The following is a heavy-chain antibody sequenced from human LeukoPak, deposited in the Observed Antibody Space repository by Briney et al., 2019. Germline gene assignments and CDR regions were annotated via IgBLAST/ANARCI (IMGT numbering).Heavy chain of an antibody. CDR2: ISAYNGNT. D-gene: IGHD4/OR15-4a*01. Sequence: GASVNVSCKASGYTFTSYGISWVRQAPGQGLEWMGWISAYNGNTNYAQKLQGRVTMTTDTSTSTAYMELRSLRSDDTAVYYCARELPGGYGDPYWYFDLWGRGTLVTVSS. J-gene: IGHJ2*01. CDR1: GYTFTSYG. V-gene: IGHV1-18*01. CDR3: ARELPGGYGDPYWYFDL.